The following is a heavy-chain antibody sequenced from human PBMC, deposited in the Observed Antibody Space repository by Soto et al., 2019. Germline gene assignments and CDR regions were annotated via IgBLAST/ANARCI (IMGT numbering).Heavy chain of an antibody. J-gene: IGHJ6*02. CDR3: ARDGGPRGDYYYAMDV. V-gene: IGHV4-31*03. CDR2: IYYRGTT. D-gene: IGHD3-10*01. CDR1: GGSISSGGYY. Sequence: QVQLQESGPGLVKPSQTLSLTCTVSGGSISSGGYYWSWIRQHPEKGLEWIGYIYYRGTTYYNPSLRSRVTISLDTPNNQCSLKLSSVTAADTAMYSCARDGGPRGDYYYAMDVWGQGTTVTVSS.